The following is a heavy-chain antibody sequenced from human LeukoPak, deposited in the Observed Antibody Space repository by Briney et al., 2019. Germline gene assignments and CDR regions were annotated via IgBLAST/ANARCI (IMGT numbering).Heavy chain of an antibody. D-gene: IGHD2-21*02. Sequence: GASVKVPCKASGYTFTGYYMHWVRQAPGQGLEWMGWINPNSGGTNSAQKFQGRVTMTRDTSISTAYMELSRLTSDDTAVYSCARGVTARGFYYYMDIWGKGTTVTISS. CDR1: GYTFTGYY. CDR3: ARGVTARGFYYYMDI. J-gene: IGHJ6*03. CDR2: INPNSGGT. V-gene: IGHV1-2*02.